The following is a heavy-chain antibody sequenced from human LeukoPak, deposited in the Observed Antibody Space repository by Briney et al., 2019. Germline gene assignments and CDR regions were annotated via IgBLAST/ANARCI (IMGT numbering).Heavy chain of an antibody. CDR3: ARAAAAADYYYYYMDV. Sequence: GASVKVSCKASGYTFTSYYMHWVRQAPGQRLEWMGIINPSGGSTSYAQKFQGRVTITADESTSTAYMELSSLRSEDTAVYYCARAAAAADYYYYYMDVWGKGTTVTVSS. D-gene: IGHD2-15*01. J-gene: IGHJ6*03. V-gene: IGHV1-46*01. CDR2: INPSGGST. CDR1: GYTFTSYY.